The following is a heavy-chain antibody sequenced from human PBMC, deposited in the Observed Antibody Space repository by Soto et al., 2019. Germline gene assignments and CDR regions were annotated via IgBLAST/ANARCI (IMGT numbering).Heavy chain of an antibody. CDR3: AKGLDRSRPDAFDS. CDR1: GFTFSSYA. CDR2: IGVSGGGT. Sequence: QLLESGGGLIQPGGSLRLSCAASGFTFSSYAMSWVRQAPGKGLEWVSGIGVSGGGTYYADSVKGRFTISGDNSKNTLFLQMNSLRAEDTAVYYCAKGLDRSRPDAFDSWVQGTMVTVSS. V-gene: IGHV3-23*01. J-gene: IGHJ3*02.